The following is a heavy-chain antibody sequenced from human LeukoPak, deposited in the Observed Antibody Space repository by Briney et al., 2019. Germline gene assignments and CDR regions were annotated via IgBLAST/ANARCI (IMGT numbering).Heavy chain of an antibody. D-gene: IGHD3-10*01. CDR3: ARGRNYGSGNYVFDY. V-gene: IGHV3-23*01. CDR1: GFTVSNFG. CDR2: INARFETT. J-gene: IGHJ4*02. Sequence: GQSLRLSCARSGFTVSNFGMSWVSHAPGKWLEWVARINARFETTNHTDFAKGRFTIARDNSKNTMYSQMDSLIANDPALNEYARGRNYGSGNYVFDYWGQGTLVTVSS.